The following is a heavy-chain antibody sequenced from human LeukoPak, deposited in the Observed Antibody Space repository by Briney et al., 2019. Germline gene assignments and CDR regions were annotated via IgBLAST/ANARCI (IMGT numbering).Heavy chain of an antibody. Sequence: ASVKVSCKASGGTVSPYAISWVRQAPGQGLEWMGRIIPMLGITNYAQTCQGRVTITADKSSGTTYLELSSLRSEDTALYYCTSPDEDIPRYLENWGQGTLVTVSS. CDR3: TSPDEDIPRYLEN. J-gene: IGHJ4*02. D-gene: IGHD2-15*01. CDR2: IIPMLGIT. V-gene: IGHV1-69*04. CDR1: GGTVSPYA.